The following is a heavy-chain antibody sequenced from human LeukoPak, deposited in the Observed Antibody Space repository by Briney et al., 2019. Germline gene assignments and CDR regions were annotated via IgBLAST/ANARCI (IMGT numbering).Heavy chain of an antibody. Sequence: PSQTLSLTCTVSGGSISSGSYYWSWIRQPAGKGLEWIGRIYTSGSTNYNPSLKSRVTISVDTSKNQFSLKLSSVTAADTAVYYCARENDFSGAFPPYMDVWGKGTTVTISS. CDR3: ARENDFSGAFPPYMDV. J-gene: IGHJ6*03. D-gene: IGHD3-3*01. CDR1: GGSISSGSYY. V-gene: IGHV4-61*02. CDR2: IYTSGST.